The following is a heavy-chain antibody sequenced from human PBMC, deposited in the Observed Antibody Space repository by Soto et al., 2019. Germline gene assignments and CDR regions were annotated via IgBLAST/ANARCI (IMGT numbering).Heavy chain of an antibody. Sequence: ASVKVYCKAPGYTFTSYGISWVRQTPGQGLEWMGWISAYNGNTNYAQKLQGRVTMTTDTSTSTAYMELRSLRSDDTAVYYCARDTNIAVAGRDFDYWGQGTLVTVSS. V-gene: IGHV1-18*01. D-gene: IGHD6-19*01. J-gene: IGHJ4*02. CDR3: ARDTNIAVAGRDFDY. CDR2: ISAYNGNT. CDR1: GYTFTSYG.